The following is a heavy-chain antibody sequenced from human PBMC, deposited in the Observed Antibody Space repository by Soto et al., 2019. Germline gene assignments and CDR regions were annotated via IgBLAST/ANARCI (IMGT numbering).Heavy chain of an antibody. J-gene: IGHJ6*02. Sequence: GGSLRLSCAASGFTFSSYGMHWVRQAPGKGLEWVAVISYDGSNKYYADSVKGRFTISRDNSKNTLYLQMNSLRAEDTAVYYCAKDLNSNYVGSGMGVWGQGTTVTVSS. V-gene: IGHV3-30*18. CDR1: GFTFSSYG. D-gene: IGHD4-4*01. CDR2: ISYDGSNK. CDR3: AKDLNSNYVGSGMGV.